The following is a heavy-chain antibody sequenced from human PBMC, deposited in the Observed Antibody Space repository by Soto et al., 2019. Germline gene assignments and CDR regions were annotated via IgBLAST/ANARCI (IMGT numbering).Heavy chain of an antibody. Sequence: GGSLRLCYAASGFTFRNYGMNWVRQAPGKGLEWVSYIGIGSSTKYYADSVKGRFTISRDNAKNSLHLQMNSLRAEDTAVYYCARGDYYDNTGPFSDAFDIWGQGTMVTVSS. CDR3: ARGDYYDNTGPFSDAFDI. D-gene: IGHD3-22*01. CDR2: IGIGSSTK. CDR1: GFTFRNYG. J-gene: IGHJ3*02. V-gene: IGHV3-48*04.